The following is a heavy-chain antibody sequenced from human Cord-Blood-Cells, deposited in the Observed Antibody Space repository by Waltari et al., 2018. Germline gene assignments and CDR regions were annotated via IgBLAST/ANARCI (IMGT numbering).Heavy chain of an antibody. CDR2: INHSGSN. Sequence: QVQLQQWGAGLLNPSETLSLTCAVYGGSFSGYYWSWIRQPPGKVLEWIGEINHSGSNNGNTCTKSRVSRSVDTYKKQVSLELSSVTAADSVGYYCARVGGQNYVYWSGSSCYSDYWGQGGRVAVCS. J-gene: IGHJ4*02. CDR3: ARVGGQNYVYWSGSSCYSDY. V-gene: IGHV4-34*01. D-gene: IGHD3-3*01. CDR1: GGSFSGYY.